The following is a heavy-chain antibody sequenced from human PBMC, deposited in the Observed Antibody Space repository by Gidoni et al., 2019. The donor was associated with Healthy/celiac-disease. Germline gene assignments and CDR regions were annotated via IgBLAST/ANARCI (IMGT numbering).Heavy chain of an antibody. Sequence: QVQLQESGPGLVKPSETLSLTCTVSGYSISSGYSWGWIRQPPGKGLEWIGSIYHSGSTYYNPSLKSRVTISVDTSKNQFSLKLSSVTAADTAVYYCARVGSVDTAMPDYWGQGTLVTVSS. J-gene: IGHJ4*02. CDR1: GYSISSGYS. CDR2: IYHSGST. CDR3: ARVGSVDTAMPDY. D-gene: IGHD5-18*01. V-gene: IGHV4-38-2*02.